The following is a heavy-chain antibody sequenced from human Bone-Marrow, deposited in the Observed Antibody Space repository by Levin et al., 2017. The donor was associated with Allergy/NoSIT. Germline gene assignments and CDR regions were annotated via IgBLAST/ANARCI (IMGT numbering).Heavy chain of an antibody. CDR3: AKESHHYHDILTGSHYFYGMHV. V-gene: IGHV3-23*01. Sequence: QTGGSLRLSCAASGFTFNNYAMNWVRQAPGKGLEWVSVISGSGGSTYYADSVKGRFTISRDNSKNTLYLQMNSLRAEDTAVYYCAKESHHYHDILTGSHYFYGMHVWGQGTPVTVSS. J-gene: IGHJ6*02. CDR1: GFTFNNYA. CDR2: ISGSGGST. D-gene: IGHD3-9*01.